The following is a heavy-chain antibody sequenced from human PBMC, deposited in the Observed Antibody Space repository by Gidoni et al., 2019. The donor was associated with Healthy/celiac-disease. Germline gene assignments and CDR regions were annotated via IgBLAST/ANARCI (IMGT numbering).Heavy chain of an antibody. D-gene: IGHD1-1*01. J-gene: IGHJ6*02. V-gene: IGHV3-48*03. CDR3: ARGRENWNDYYYYGMDV. Sequence: EVQLVESGGGLVQPGGSLRLSCAASGFTFSSYEMNWVRQAPGKGLEWVSYISSSGSTIYYTDSVKGRFTISRDNAKNSLYLQMNSLRAEDTAVYYCARGRENWNDYYYYGMDVWGQGTTVTVSS. CDR1: GFTFSSYE. CDR2: ISSSGSTI.